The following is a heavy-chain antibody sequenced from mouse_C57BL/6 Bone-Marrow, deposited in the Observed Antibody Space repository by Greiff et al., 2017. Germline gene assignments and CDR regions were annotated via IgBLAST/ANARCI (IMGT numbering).Heavy chain of an antibody. J-gene: IGHJ3*01. V-gene: IGHV1-81*01. Sequence: VQLQQSGAELARPGASVKLSCKASGYTFTSYGISWVKQRPGQGLEWIGEIYPRSGNTYYNEKFKGKATLTADKSSSTAYMELRSLTSEDSAVYVCARRATVVDTRAWVAYWGQGTLVTVSA. CDR2: IYPRSGNT. CDR1: GYTFTSYG. D-gene: IGHD1-1*01. CDR3: ARRATVVDTRAWVAY.